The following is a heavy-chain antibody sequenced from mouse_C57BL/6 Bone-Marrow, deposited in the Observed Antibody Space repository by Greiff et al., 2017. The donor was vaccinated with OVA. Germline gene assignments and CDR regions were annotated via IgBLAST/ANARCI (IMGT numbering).Heavy chain of an antibody. Sequence: EVQLQESGPGLVKPSQSLSLTCSVTGYSITSGYYWNWIRQFPGNKLEWMGYISYDGSNNYNPSLKNRISITRDTSKNQFFLKLNSVTTEDTATYYCAREANWGPRYFDVWGTGTTVTVSS. CDR3: AREANWGPRYFDV. J-gene: IGHJ1*03. CDR1: GYSITSGYY. CDR2: ISYDGSN. D-gene: IGHD4-1*01. V-gene: IGHV3-6*01.